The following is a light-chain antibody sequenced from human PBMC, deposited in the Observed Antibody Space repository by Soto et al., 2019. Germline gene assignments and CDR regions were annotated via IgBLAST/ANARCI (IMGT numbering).Light chain of an antibody. CDR1: SSDVGGYNY. V-gene: IGLV2-14*01. CDR3: SSYTSSSTVV. J-gene: IGLJ2*01. Sequence: QSALTQPASVSGSPGESITISCTGTSSDVGGYNYVSWYQQPPGKAPKLMIYEVSNRPSGVSNRFSGSKSGNTASLTISGLQAEDEADYYCSSYTSSSTVVFGGGTK. CDR2: EVS.